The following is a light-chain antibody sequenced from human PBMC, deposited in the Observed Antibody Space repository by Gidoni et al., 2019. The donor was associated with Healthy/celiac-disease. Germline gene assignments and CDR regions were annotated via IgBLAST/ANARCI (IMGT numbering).Light chain of an antibody. CDR1: QSVSSN. J-gene: IGKJ2*01. CDR2: GAS. CDR3: QQYNNWPPYT. V-gene: IGKV3-15*01. Sequence: EIVMTQSPATLSVSPGERATLSCRASQSVSSNLAWYQQKPGQAPRLLIYGASTRATGFPARFSGSGSGTEFTLTISSLQSEDFAVYYCQQYNNWPPYTFSQGTKLEIK.